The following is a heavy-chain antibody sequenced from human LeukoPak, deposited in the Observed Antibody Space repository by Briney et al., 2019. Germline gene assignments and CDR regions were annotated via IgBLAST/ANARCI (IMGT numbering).Heavy chain of an antibody. D-gene: IGHD3-16*01. V-gene: IGHV1-8*02. CDR3: ARVITFGGIGYNWFDP. CDR2: MNPDSGNT. J-gene: IGHJ5*02. Sequence: ASVKVSCKASGGTFSSYAISWVRQATGQGLEWMGWMNPDSGNTGYAQKFQGRLTMTRNTSISTAYMELSSLRSEDTAVYYCARVITFGGIGYNWFDPWGQGTLVTVSS. CDR1: GGTFSSYA.